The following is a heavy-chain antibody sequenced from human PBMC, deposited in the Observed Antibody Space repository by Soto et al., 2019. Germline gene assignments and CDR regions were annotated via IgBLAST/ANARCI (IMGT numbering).Heavy chain of an antibody. J-gene: IGHJ6*02. Sequence: EVQLVESGEGLVQPGGSLRLSCAASGFTFSSYAMHWVRQAPGKGLEYVSAISSNGGSTYYADSVKGRFTISRDNSKNTLYLQMGSLRAEDMAVYYCARSRDSSSWYYYGMDVWGQGTTVTVSS. CDR1: GFTFSSYA. CDR2: ISSNGGST. V-gene: IGHV3-64*02. CDR3: ARSRDSSSWYYYGMDV. D-gene: IGHD6-13*01.